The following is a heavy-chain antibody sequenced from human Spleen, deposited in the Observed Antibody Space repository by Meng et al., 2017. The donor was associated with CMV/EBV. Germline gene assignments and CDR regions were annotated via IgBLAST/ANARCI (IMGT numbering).Heavy chain of an antibody. Sequence: GGSLRLSCAASGFTFSSYSMTWVRQAPGKGLERVSSISSSSGYIYYADSMKGRFTISRDNAKNSLYLQMNSLRAEDTAVYYCARDLGSGSPFGESFAWGQGTTVTVSS. V-gene: IGHV3-21*01. J-gene: IGHJ6*02. CDR2: ISSSSGYI. CDR1: GFTFSSYS. CDR3: ARDLGSGSPFGESFA. D-gene: IGHD3-10*01.